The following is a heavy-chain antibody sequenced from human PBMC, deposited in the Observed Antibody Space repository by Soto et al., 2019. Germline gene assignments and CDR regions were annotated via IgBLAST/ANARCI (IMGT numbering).Heavy chain of an antibody. CDR1: GFTFSSYA. Sequence: GESLKISCAASGFTFSSYAMSWVRQAPGKGLEWVSAISGSGGSTYYADSVKGRFTISRDNSKNTLYLQMNSLRAEDTAVYYCAKDFGNTYYDILTGPLDYWGQGTLVTVSS. J-gene: IGHJ4*02. V-gene: IGHV3-23*01. D-gene: IGHD3-9*01. CDR3: AKDFGNTYYDILTGPLDY. CDR2: ISGSGGST.